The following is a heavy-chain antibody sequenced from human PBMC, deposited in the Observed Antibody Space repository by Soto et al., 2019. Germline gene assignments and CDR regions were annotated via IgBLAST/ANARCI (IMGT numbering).Heavy chain of an antibody. CDR2: IYYSGST. D-gene: IGHD2-15*01. J-gene: IGHJ6*03. CDR3: ARGRTPYCSGGSCNGINYYYYYMDV. CDR1: GGSISSGGYY. V-gene: IGHV4-31*03. Sequence: QVKLQESGPGLVKPSQTLSLTCTVSGGSISSGGYYWSWIRQHPGKGLEWIGYIYYSGSTYYNPSLKSRVTISVDTSKNQFSLKLSSVAAADTAVYYCARGRTPYCSGGSCNGINYYYYYMDVWGKGTTVTVSS.